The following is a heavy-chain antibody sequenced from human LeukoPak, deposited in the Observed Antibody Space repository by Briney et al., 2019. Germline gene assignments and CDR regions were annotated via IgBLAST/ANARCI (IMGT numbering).Heavy chain of an antibody. J-gene: IGHJ4*02. CDR2: IYSGGST. V-gene: IGHV3-53*01. CDR3: ARRVTGYYFDY. D-gene: IGHD1-1*01. CDR1: GFTFSSYA. Sequence: PGGSLRLSCAASGFTFSSYAMSWVRQAPGKGLERVSVIYSGGSTYYADSVKGRFTISRDNSKNTLYLQMNSLRAEDTAVYYCARRVTGYYFDYWGQGTLVTVSS.